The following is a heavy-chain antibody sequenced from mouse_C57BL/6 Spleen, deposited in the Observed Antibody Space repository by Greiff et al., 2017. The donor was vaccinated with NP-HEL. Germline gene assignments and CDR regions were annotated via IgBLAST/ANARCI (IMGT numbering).Heavy chain of an antibody. D-gene: IGHD2-1*01. CDR1: GFTFSSYT. CDR3: ARLYYGNSGWFAY. Sequence: EVKLVESGGGLVKPGGSLKLSCAASGFTFSSYTMSWVRQTPEKRLEWVATISGGGGNTYYPDSVKGRFTISRDNAKNTLYLQMSSLRSEDTALYYCARLYYGNSGWFAYWGQGTLVTVSA. J-gene: IGHJ3*01. CDR2: ISGGGGNT. V-gene: IGHV5-9*01.